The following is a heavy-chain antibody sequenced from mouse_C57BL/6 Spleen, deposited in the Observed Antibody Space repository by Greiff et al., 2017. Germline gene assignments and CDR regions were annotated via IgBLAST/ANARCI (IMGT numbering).Heavy chain of an antibody. J-gene: IGHJ3*01. Sequence: VQLQQPGAELVRPGSSVKLSCKASGYTFTSYWMHWVKQRPIQGLEWIGNIDPSDSATHYNQTFKDKATLTVNKSSSTAYMQLSSLTSEDAAVYYCARQPAQAAWFAYWGQGTLVTVSA. V-gene: IGHV1-52*01. CDR1: GYTFTSYW. CDR3: ARQPAQAAWFAY. CDR2: IDPSDSAT. D-gene: IGHD3-2*02.